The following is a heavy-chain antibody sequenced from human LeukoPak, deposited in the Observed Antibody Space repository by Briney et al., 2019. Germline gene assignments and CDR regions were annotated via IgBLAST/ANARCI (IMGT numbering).Heavy chain of an antibody. D-gene: IGHD3-22*01. Sequence: ASVKVSCKASGYTFTNYGISWVRQAPGQGREGMGWISANNGNTNYAQKVQDRVTMTRDTSTSTAYMELRSLKSDDTAVYYCARGPPMIVPWGQGTLVTVSS. V-gene: IGHV1-18*01. CDR2: ISANNGNT. J-gene: IGHJ5*02. CDR3: ARGPPMIVP. CDR1: GYTFTNYG.